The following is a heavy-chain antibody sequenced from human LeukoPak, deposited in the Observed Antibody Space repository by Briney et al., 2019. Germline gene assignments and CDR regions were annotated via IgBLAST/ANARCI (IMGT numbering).Heavy chain of an antibody. V-gene: IGHV5-51*01. CDR1: GYSFHSQW. D-gene: IGHD2-21*02. J-gene: IGHJ4*02. CDR2: IYPGDSDT. CDR3: ARRGDSDFRTH. Sequence: GESLKISCKGPGYSFHSQWIGWVRQMPGKGLEWMGIIYPGDSDTRYSPSFRGQVTISADRSISTVYLQWSSLEASDTAIYYCARRGDSDFRTHWGQGTLVTVSS.